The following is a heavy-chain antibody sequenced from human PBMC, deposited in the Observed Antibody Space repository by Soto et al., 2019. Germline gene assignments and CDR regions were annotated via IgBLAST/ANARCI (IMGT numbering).Heavy chain of an antibody. J-gene: IGHJ6*03. Sequence: GSLRLSCAASGFTFSSYGMHWVRQAPGKGLEWVAVISYDGSNKYYADSVKGRFTISRDNSKNTLYLQMNSLRAEDTAVYYCAKDPRLLSYYYYYMDVWGKGTTVTVSS. D-gene: IGHD4-17*01. CDR1: GFTFSSYG. CDR2: ISYDGSNK. CDR3: AKDPRLLSYYYYYMDV. V-gene: IGHV3-30*18.